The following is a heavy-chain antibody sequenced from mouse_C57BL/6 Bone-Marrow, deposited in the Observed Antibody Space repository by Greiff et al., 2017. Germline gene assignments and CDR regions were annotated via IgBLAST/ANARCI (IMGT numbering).Heavy chain of an antibody. D-gene: IGHD1-3*01. CDR3: ARAGYIGYFDD. CDR1: GYTFTSYG. V-gene: IGHV1-81*01. CDR2: IYPRSGNT. J-gene: IGHJ2*01. Sequence: QVQLQQSGAELARPGASVKLSCKASGYTFTSYGISWVKQRTGQGLEWIGEIYPRSGNTYYNEQFKGKATLTADKSSSTAYMELRSLTSEDSAVYFWARAGYIGYFDDWGQGTTLTVSS.